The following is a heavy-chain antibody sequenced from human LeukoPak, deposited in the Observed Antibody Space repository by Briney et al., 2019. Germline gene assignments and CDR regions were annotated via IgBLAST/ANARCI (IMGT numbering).Heavy chain of an antibody. D-gene: IGHD2-2*01. CDR2: ISKDGSSK. V-gene: IGHV3-30*18. J-gene: IGHJ4*02. CDR1: GFTFNTYG. Sequence: GGSLRLSCVASGFTFNTYGMHWVRQAPGKGLEWVAGISKDGSSKDYADSVKGRFTNSRDDSKNTMYLQMHSLRVEDTAVYYCAKAAYCTSTSCHFSGYAQRPLDSWGQGTLVTVSS. CDR3: AKAAYCTSTSCHFSGYAQRPLDS.